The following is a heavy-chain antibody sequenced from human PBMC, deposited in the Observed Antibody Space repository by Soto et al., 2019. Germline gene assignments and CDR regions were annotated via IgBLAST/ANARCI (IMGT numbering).Heavy chain of an antibody. J-gene: IGHJ5*02. CDR3: ARHPSVLSSTSLEWLDP. Sequence: PGESLKISCKGSGYSFTSYWISWVRQMPGKGLEWMGRIDPSDSYTNYSPSFQGHVTISADKSISTAYLQWSSLKASDTAMYYCARHPSVLSSTSLEWLDPWGQGTLVTVSS. V-gene: IGHV5-10-1*01. CDR2: IDPSDSYT. CDR1: GYSFTSYW. D-gene: IGHD2-2*01.